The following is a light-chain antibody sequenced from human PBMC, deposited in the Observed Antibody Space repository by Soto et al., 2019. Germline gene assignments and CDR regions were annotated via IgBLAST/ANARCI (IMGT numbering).Light chain of an antibody. CDR1: QGISRY. CDR2: AAS. CDR3: QQDYSYPFT. V-gene: IGKV1-8*01. Sequence: AIRMTQSPSSFSSSTGDRVTITCRASQGISRYLVAYQQKPGNAPKLLIYAASTLQSGVPSMFSSGGSRTDFTLTISFLQYEDFATYYCQQDYSYPFTFGEGTKVEIK. J-gene: IGKJ4*01.